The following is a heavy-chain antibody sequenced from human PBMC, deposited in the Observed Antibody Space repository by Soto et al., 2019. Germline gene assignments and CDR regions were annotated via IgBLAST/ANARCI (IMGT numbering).Heavy chain of an antibody. CDR1: GGSISSGGYY. D-gene: IGHD5-18*01. CDR3: ASRRGHSYDTPFDY. Sequence: SETLSLTCTVSGGSISSGGYYWSWIRQHPGKGLEWIGYIYYSGSTYYNPSLKSRVTISVDTSKNQFSLRLSSVTAADTAVYYCASRRGHSYDTPFDYRGQGTLVTVSS. CDR2: IYYSGST. J-gene: IGHJ4*02. V-gene: IGHV4-31*03.